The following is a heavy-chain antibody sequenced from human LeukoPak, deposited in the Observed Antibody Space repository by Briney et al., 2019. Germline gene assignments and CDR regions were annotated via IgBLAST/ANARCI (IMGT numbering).Heavy chain of an antibody. CDR1: GGSISSYY. CDR2: IYYSGST. D-gene: IGHD6-19*01. CDR3: ARDLNSSGWFHGDAFDI. V-gene: IGHV4-59*01. Sequence: PSETLSLTCTVSGGSISSYYWSWIRQPPGKGLEWIGYIYYSGSTNYNPSLKSRVTISVDTSKNQFSLKLSSVTAADTAVYYCARDLNSSGWFHGDAFDIWGQGTMVTVSS. J-gene: IGHJ3*02.